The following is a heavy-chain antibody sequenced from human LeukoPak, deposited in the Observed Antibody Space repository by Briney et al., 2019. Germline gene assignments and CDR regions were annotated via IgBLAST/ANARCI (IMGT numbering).Heavy chain of an antibody. Sequence: GGSLRLSCAASGFTFSVYSMNWVHQAPGNGLEWVSFISSSTYIYYADSGKGRFTISRDNAKNSLYLQMNSLRAEDTAIYYCARMQQVTRNAFEAFDIWGQGTMVAVSS. CDR1: GFTFSVYS. V-gene: IGHV3-21*01. CDR2: ISSSTYI. J-gene: IGHJ3*02. CDR3: ARMQQVTRNAFEAFDI. D-gene: IGHD2-21*02.